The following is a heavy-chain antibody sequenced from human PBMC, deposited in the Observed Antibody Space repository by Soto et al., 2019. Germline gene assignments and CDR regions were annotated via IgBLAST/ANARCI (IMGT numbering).Heavy chain of an antibody. D-gene: IGHD1-26*01. J-gene: IGHJ4*02. CDR3: GRDPYSEARYYLDL. Sequence: GGSLRLSCAPSGFTFRNYGIRWVRQAPGKGLEWVAVKWFFASGGNEYYADDVKVRFAIARAESTQTAYLEMKSLRAEDMDFSSCGRDPYSEARYYLDLWGQGTQVTVSS. V-gene: IGHV3-33*01. CDR1: GFTFRNYG. CDR2: KWFFASGGNE.